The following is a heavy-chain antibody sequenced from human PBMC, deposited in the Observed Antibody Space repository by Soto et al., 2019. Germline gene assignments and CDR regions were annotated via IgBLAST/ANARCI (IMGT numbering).Heavy chain of an antibody. Sequence: QVQLQESGPGLVKPSETLSLTCTVSGGSISSYYWSWIRQPPGKGLEWIGYIYNSGSTNYNPSLTSRVTISVDTSNSQFSLRPSSLPAADTAGSYCARGSTGYSSSWYRYWGQGTLVPVSS. CDR1: GGSISSYY. CDR2: IYNSGST. D-gene: IGHD6-13*01. CDR3: ARGSTGYSSSWYRY. V-gene: IGHV4-59*08. J-gene: IGHJ4*02.